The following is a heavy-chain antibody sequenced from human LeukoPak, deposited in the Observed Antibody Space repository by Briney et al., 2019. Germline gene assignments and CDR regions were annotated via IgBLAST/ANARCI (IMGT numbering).Heavy chain of an antibody. J-gene: IGHJ4*02. D-gene: IGHD3-22*01. V-gene: IGHV1-69*05. Sequence: SVKVSCKASGGTFSSYAISWVRQAPGQGLEWMGGIIPIFGTANYAQKFRGRVAITTDESTSTAYMELSSLRSEDTAVYYCARGAMRVVITAPFDYWGQGTLVTVSS. CDR2: IIPIFGTA. CDR3: ARGAMRVVITAPFDY. CDR1: GGTFSSYA.